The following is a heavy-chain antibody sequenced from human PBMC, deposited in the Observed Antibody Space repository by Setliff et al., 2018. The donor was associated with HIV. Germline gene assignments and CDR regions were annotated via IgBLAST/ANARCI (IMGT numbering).Heavy chain of an antibody. Sequence: GGSLRLSCAASGFTFSSNWMHWVRQVPGKGLVWVSRISPDGSSISYADSVKGRFTISRDNAKNTLYLQMNSLTDEDTAKYYCAKVFVFGVDAFDIWGQGTMVTVSS. CDR2: ISPDGSSI. CDR3: AKVFVFGVDAFDI. V-gene: IGHV3-74*01. J-gene: IGHJ3*02. CDR1: GFTFSSNW. D-gene: IGHD3-10*02.